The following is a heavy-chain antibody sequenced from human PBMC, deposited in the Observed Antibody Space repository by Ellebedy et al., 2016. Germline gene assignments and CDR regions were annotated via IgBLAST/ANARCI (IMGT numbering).Heavy chain of an antibody. CDR3: ARDARSSGWSGTFCFDY. V-gene: IGHV3-23*01. CDR1: GFTFSSYA. Sequence: GESLKISCAASGFTFSSYAMSWVRQAPGKGLEWVSSISGSGGRTYYADSVKGRFTISRDNSKNTLYLQMNNLRVQDTAVYYCARDARSSGWSGTFCFDYWGQGTLVTVSS. D-gene: IGHD6-19*01. J-gene: IGHJ4*02. CDR2: ISGSGGRT.